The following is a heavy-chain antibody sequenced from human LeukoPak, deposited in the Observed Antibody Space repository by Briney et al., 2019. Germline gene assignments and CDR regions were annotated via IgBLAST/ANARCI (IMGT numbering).Heavy chain of an antibody. CDR1: GFTFGSYE. Sequence: GGSLRLSCAGSGFTFGSYEMSWVRQAPGRGLEWVSFITSSGSDTYYADSVRGRFATSRDNAKDSLYLQMNSLRVEDTAVYYCVTGTYRSSYYYYMDVWGKGTTVIVSS. CDR3: VTGTYRSSYYYYMDV. V-gene: IGHV3-48*03. CDR2: ITSSGSDT. D-gene: IGHD1-26*01. J-gene: IGHJ6*03.